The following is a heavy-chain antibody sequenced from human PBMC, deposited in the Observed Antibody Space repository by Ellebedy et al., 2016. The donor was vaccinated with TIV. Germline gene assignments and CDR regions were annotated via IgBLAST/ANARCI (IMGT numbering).Heavy chain of an antibody. Sequence: ASVKVSCKGSGYSFTSYAMHWVRQAPGQRLEWMGWINAGNGNTKYSQKFQGRVTITRDTSASTAYMELSSLRSEDTAVYYCAVGSVLAAAGPTARFDPWGQGTLVTVSS. V-gene: IGHV1-3*01. CDR1: GYSFTSYA. D-gene: IGHD6-13*01. CDR3: AVGSVLAAAGPTARFDP. CDR2: INAGNGNT. J-gene: IGHJ5*02.